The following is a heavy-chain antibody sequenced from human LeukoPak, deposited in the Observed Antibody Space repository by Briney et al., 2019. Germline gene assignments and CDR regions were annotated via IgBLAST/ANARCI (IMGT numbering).Heavy chain of an antibody. J-gene: IGHJ3*02. CDR1: GGSISSGSYY. CDR2: IYTSGST. Sequence: PSQTLSLTCTVSGGSISSGSYYWSRIRQPAGKGLEWIGRIYTSGSTNYNPSLKSRVTISVDTSKNQFSLKLSSVTAADTAVYYCARGRPFDIWGQGTMVTVSS. CDR3: ARGRPFDI. V-gene: IGHV4-61*02.